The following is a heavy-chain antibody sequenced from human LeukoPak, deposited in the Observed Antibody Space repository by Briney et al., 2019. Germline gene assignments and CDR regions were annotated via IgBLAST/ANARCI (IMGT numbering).Heavy chain of an antibody. Sequence: GGSLRLSCAASGFTFSSYAMSWVRQAPGKGLEWVSAISGSGGSTYYADSVKGRFTISRDNSKNTLYLQMNSLRAEDTAVYYCARDSSDIRSLIAHWGQGTLVTVSS. CDR1: GFTFSSYA. CDR2: ISGSGGST. D-gene: IGHD2-15*01. CDR3: ARDSSDIRSLIAH. J-gene: IGHJ1*01. V-gene: IGHV3-23*01.